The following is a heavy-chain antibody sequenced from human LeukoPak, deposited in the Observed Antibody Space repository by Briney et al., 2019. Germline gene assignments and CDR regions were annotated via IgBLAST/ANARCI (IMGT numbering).Heavy chain of an antibody. CDR2: IKEDGSEI. Sequence: GGSLRLSCAASGFTFSTYWMSWVRQVPGKGLEWVANIKEDGSEIYFVDSVKGRFTISRDNAKNLLYLQMNSLRTEDTAVYYCARTYFSDSSGYRHSDFWGQGTLVTVSS. CDR3: ARTYFSDSSGYRHSDF. J-gene: IGHJ4*02. CDR1: GFTFSTYW. D-gene: IGHD3-22*01. V-gene: IGHV3-7*01.